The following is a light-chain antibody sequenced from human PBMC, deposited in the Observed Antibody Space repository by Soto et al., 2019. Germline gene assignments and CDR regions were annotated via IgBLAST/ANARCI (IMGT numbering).Light chain of an antibody. CDR2: EVS. CDR3: MQSTQLPPT. J-gene: IGKJ5*01. Sequence: DVVMTQTPLSLSVAPGQPASISCKSSQSLLHITGETFLFWYLQKPGPPPQLLIYEVSTRVSGVPDRFSGSGSGTDFTLEIRRVETEDVGIYYCMQSTQLPPTCGHGTRLGIE. V-gene: IGKV2D-29*01. CDR1: QSLLHITGETF.